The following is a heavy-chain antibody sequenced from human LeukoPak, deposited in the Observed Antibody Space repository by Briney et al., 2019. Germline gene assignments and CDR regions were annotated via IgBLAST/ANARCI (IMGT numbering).Heavy chain of an antibody. CDR2: IIPILGIA. CDR1: GGTFSSYA. V-gene: IGHV1-69*04. J-gene: IGHJ6*02. Sequence: ASVKVSCKASGGTFSSYAISWVRQAPGQGLEWMGRIIPILGIANYAQKLQGRVTMTTDTSTSTAYMELRSLRSDDTAVYYCARDAVHSSGWYSMRYYYYYGMDVWGQGTTVTVSS. CDR3: ARDAVHSSGWYSMRYYYYYGMDV. D-gene: IGHD6-19*01.